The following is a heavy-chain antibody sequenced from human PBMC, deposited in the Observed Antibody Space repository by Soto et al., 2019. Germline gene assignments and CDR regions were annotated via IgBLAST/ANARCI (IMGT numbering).Heavy chain of an antibody. CDR1: VFTFIIYA. CDR2: ISGSGGST. J-gene: IGHJ5*02. Sequence: GWSXRLSGSSSVFTFIIYAMIWVGHAPGKGLEWVSAISGSGGSTYYADSVKGRFTISRDNSKNTLYLQTNRLRAEDTAVYYCEKDISIEASRRRNSLDTWGQGTLVTVSS. V-gene: IGHV3-23*01. D-gene: IGHD6-6*01. CDR3: EKDISIEASRRRNSLDT.